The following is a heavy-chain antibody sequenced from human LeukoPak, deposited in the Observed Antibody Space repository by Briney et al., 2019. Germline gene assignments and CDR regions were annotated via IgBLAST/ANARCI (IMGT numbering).Heavy chain of an antibody. CDR1: GFTFDDYA. CDR2: ISWNSGSI. V-gene: IGHV3-9*01. CDR3: AKDPYYDSSGYYDC. Sequence: GGSLRLSCAASGFTFDDYAMHWVRQAPGKGLEWVSGISWNSGSIGYADSVKGRFTISRDNAKNSLYLQMNSLRAEDTALYYCAKDPYYDSSGYYDCWGQGTLVTVSS. D-gene: IGHD3-22*01. J-gene: IGHJ4*02.